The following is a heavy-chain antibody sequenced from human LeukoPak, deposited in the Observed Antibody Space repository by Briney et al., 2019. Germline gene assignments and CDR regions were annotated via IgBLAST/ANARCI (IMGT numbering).Heavy chain of an antibody. V-gene: IGHV3-7*01. CDR1: GVSFGSYW. CDR3: ARGFIGGGWSDDYYMDV. CDR2: INQDGSEK. D-gene: IGHD6-19*01. J-gene: IGHJ6*03. Sequence: PGGSLRLSCAASGVSFGSYWMTWVRQGPGKGLEWVANINQDGSEKYYVDSVKGRFTISRDNAKNSLYLQMNSLRAEDTAVYYCARGFIGGGWSDDYYMDVWGKGTTVTVSS.